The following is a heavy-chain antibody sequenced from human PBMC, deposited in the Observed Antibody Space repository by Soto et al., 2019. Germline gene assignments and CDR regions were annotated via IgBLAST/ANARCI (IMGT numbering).Heavy chain of an antibody. CDR1: EFTFSGRS. V-gene: IGHV3-74*01. CDR3: ARGWFGPDV. J-gene: IGHJ6*03. Sequence: EVQLVESGGGLVQPGGSLRLSCAASEFTFSGRSVHWVRQAPGKGLVWVSGIDKVGTDSTYADSVKGRFTSSRDNAKNTVYLQMNSRRVEDTAVYSCARGWFGPDVWGKGTTVTVSS. CDR2: IDKVGTDS. D-gene: IGHD3-10*01.